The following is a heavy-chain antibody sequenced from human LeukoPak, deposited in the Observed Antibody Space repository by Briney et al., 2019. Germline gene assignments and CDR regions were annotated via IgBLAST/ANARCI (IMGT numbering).Heavy chain of an antibody. D-gene: IGHD6-13*01. Sequence: ASVKVSCKASGYTFTSYAMNWVRQAPGQGLEWMGWISAYNGNTNYAQKLQGRVTMTTDTSTSTAYMELRSLRSDDTAVYYCARVHQAYSSSWYPGEYYYYYMDVWGKGTTVTVSS. CDR1: GYTFTSYA. CDR2: ISAYNGNT. CDR3: ARVHQAYSSSWYPGEYYYYYMDV. V-gene: IGHV1-18*01. J-gene: IGHJ6*03.